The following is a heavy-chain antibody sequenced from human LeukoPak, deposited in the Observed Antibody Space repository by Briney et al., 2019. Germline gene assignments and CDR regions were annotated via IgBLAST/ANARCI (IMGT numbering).Heavy chain of an antibody. D-gene: IGHD2-15*01. CDR2: IYYSGST. CDR1: GASISRGDDY. V-gene: IGHV4-39*07. CDR3: ARRSRRYCSGGSCYRGPFDP. J-gene: IGHJ5*02. Sequence: SQTLSLTCTVSGASISRGDDYWTWIRQPPGKGLEWIGSIYYSGSTYYNPSLKSRVTISVDTSKNQFSLKLSSVTAADTAVYYCARRSRRYCSGGSCYRGPFDPWGQGTLVTVSS.